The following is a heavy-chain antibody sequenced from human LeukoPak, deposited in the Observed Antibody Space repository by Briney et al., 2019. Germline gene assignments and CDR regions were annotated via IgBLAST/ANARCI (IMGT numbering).Heavy chain of an antibody. V-gene: IGHV4-30-2*01. Sequence: SQTLSLTCAVSGGSISSGGYSWSWIRQPPGKGLEWIGYIYHSGSTYYNPSLKSRVTISVDRSKIQFSLKLSSVTAADTAVYYCAGDTLSHGMDVWGQVTTVTVAS. J-gene: IGHJ6*02. D-gene: IGHD2-15*01. CDR1: GGSISSGGYS. CDR3: AGDTLSHGMDV. CDR2: IYHSGST.